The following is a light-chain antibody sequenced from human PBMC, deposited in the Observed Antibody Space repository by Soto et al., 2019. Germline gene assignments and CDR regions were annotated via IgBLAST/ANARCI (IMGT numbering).Light chain of an antibody. CDR2: EVV. CDR3: QSYAGSNTYV. V-gene: IGLV2-8*01. CDR1: NNDIGVYDF. J-gene: IGLJ1*01. Sequence: QSALTQPPSASGSPGQSVTISCTGTNNDIGVYDFVSWYQHHPGKAPRLIIYEVVQRPSGVPDRFSGSKSGNTASLTVSGLQDADEADYFCQSYAGSNTYVFGSGTKLPVL.